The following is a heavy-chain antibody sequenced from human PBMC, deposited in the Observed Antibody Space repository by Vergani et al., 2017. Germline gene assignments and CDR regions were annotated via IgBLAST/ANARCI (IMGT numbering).Heavy chain of an antibody. V-gene: IGHV4-59*01. CDR2: IYYRWST. D-gene: IGHD5-18*01. Sequence: QVQLQESGPGLVKPSETLSLTCTVSGGSICSYYWSWIRQPPGKGLEWIGYIYYRWSTNYNPSLKSRVTISVDTAKNQFSLKLSSVTAADTAVYYCARGGGYGYYYYYMDVWGKGTTVTVSS. CDR3: ARGGGYGYYYYYMDV. CDR1: GGSICSYY. J-gene: IGHJ6*03.